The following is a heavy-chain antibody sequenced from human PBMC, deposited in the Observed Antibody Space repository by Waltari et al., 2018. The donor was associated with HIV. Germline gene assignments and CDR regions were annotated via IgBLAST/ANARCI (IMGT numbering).Heavy chain of an antibody. J-gene: IGHJ1*01. CDR1: GFTLISYC. CDR3: ARDRYISGTYYGLED. CDR2: IRHDGSDR. V-gene: IGHV3-7*01. Sequence: EVQLVESGGGLVQPGGSLRLSCAASGFTLISYCICWVRQPPGKGLEWVANIRHDGSDRYYVESVKGRFTISRDNAKSSLYLQMNSLRAEDTAVYYCARDRYISGTYYGLEDWGQGTLVTVSS. D-gene: IGHD1-26*01.